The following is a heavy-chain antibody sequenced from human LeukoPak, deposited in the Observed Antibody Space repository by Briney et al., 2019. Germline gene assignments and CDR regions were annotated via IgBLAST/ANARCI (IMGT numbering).Heavy chain of an antibody. CDR2: ISSGADYT. CDR3: ATGKREGWPMRIGDY. CDR1: GFIFSSYG. J-gene: IGHJ4*02. V-gene: IGHV3-21*01. D-gene: IGHD1-26*01. Sequence: GGSLRLSCAASGFIFSSYGMNWVRQAPGKGLGWVSSISSGADYTYYGGSVRGRFTISRDNAKKSLYLQVNSLRAEDPALFYFATGKREGWPMRIGDYWGQGTLVTVSS.